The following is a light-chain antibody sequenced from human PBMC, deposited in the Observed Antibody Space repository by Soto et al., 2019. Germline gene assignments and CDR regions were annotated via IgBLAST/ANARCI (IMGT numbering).Light chain of an antibody. J-gene: IGKJ1*01. CDR3: QQYGSSPRT. V-gene: IGKV3-20*01. CDR2: GAS. CDR1: QRFGSIY. Sequence: EIVVSPYTRTMSLSPGERATLSCSASQRFGSIYLAWYQQKPGQAPRLLIYGASSRATGIPDRFSGGGSGTDFTLTISRLEPEDFAMYYCQQYGSSPRTFGQGTKVDIK.